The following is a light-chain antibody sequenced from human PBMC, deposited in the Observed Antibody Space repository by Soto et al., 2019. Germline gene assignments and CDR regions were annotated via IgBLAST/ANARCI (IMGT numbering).Light chain of an antibody. CDR2: SNN. V-gene: IGLV1-44*01. CDR3: AAWDDSLNGPV. J-gene: IGLJ2*01. Sequence: QSVLTQPPSASGTPGQRVTISCSASSSNIGNNFVNWYQQLPGTAPKLLIYSNNQRPSGVPDRFSGSKSGSSASLAISGLQSEDEADYYCAAWDDSLNGPVFGGGTKLTVL. CDR1: SSNIGNNF.